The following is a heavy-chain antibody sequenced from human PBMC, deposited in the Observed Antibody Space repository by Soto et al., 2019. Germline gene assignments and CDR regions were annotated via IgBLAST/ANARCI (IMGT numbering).Heavy chain of an antibody. D-gene: IGHD5-12*01. V-gene: IGHV4-39*01. J-gene: IGHJ4*02. CDR2: IYYSGST. Sequence: QLLESGPGLVKPSETLSLTCTVSGGSISSSSYYWGWIRQPPGKGLEWIGSIYYSGSTYYNPSLKSRVTISVDTSKNQFSLKLSSVTAADTAVYYCARLWGIVAKIDYWGQGTLVTVSS. CDR3: ARLWGIVAKIDY. CDR1: GGSISSSSYY.